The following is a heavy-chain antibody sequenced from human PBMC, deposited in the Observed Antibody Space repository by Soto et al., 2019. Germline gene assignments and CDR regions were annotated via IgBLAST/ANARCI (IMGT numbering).Heavy chain of an antibody. J-gene: IGHJ5*02. CDR3: ARESRLFEWLALTIFDP. D-gene: IGHD3-3*01. CDR1: GFTFSSYS. Sequence: EVQLVESGGGLVQPGGSLRLSCAASGFTFSSYSMNWVRQAPGKGLEWVSYISSSSSTIYYADSVKGRFTISRDNAKNSVDLQMNSLRDEDTAVYYCARESRLFEWLALTIFDPWGQGTLVTVSS. CDR2: ISSSSSTI. V-gene: IGHV3-48*02.